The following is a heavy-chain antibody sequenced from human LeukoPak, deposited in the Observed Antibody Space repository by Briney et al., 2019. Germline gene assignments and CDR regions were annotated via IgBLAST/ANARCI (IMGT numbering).Heavy chain of an antibody. V-gene: IGHV4-39*01. CDR1: GGSISSSSYY. CDR3: ARPSGGIYFDY. Sequence: SETLSLTCTVSGGSISSSSYYWGWIRQPPGKGLEWFGSIYYSGSTYSNPSLKSRVTISVDMSKNQFSLKLSSVTAADTAVYYCARPSGGIYFDYWGQGTLVTVSS. J-gene: IGHJ4*02. CDR2: IYYSGST. D-gene: IGHD3-10*01.